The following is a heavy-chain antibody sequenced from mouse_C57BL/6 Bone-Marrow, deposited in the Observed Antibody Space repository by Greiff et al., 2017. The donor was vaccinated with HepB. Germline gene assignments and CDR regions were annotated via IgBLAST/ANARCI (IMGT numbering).Heavy chain of an antibody. D-gene: IGHD1-1*01. Sequence: VKLVESGPGLVAPSQSLSITCTVSGFSLTSYAISWVRQPPGKGLEWLGVIWTGGGTNYNSALKSRLSISKDNSKSQVFLKMNSLQTDDTARYYCARGYGSSSYYFDYWGQGTTLTVSS. V-gene: IGHV2-9-1*01. CDR3: ARGYGSSSYYFDY. CDR1: GFSLTSYA. J-gene: IGHJ2*01. CDR2: IWTGGGT.